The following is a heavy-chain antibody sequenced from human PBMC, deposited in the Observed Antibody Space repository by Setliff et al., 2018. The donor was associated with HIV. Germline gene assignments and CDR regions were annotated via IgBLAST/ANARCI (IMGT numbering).Heavy chain of an antibody. Sequence: GGSLRLSCAASGFIFSSYAMHWVRQAPGKGLEWVAVMSYDGNNKYYADSVKGRFTISRENAKNSLYLQMNSLRAEDTAVYYCARSRAAGFDYWGQGTLVTVSS. CDR1: GFIFSSYA. CDR2: MSYDGNNK. V-gene: IGHV3-30*07. D-gene: IGHD6-13*01. CDR3: ARSRAAGFDY. J-gene: IGHJ4*02.